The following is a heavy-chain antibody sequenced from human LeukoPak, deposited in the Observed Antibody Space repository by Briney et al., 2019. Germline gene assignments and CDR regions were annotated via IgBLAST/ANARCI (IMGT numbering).Heavy chain of an antibody. D-gene: IGHD6-13*01. CDR1: GGSISSYY. J-gene: IGHJ4*02. Sequence: PSETLSLTCTVSGGSISSYYWSWVRKAPGKGLEWVSVIYSGGGTYYADSVKGRFTISRDNSKNTLYLQMNSLRAEDTAVYYCARDVAAAWGHFDYWGQGTLVTVSS. CDR2: IYSGGGT. V-gene: IGHV3-53*01. CDR3: ARDVAAAWGHFDY.